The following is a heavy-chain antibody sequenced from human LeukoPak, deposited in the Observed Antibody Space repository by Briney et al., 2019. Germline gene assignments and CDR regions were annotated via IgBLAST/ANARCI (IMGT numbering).Heavy chain of an antibody. CDR3: ARVARAGLYGMDV. V-gene: IGHV3-21*01. J-gene: IGHJ6*02. CDR1: GFTFSSYS. CDR2: ISRSSSYI. Sequence: GGSLRLSCAASGFTFSSYSMNWVRQAPGKGLEWVSSISRSSSYIYYADSVKGRFTISRDNAKNSLYLQMNSLRAEDTAVYYCARVARAGLYGMDVWGQGTTVTVSS.